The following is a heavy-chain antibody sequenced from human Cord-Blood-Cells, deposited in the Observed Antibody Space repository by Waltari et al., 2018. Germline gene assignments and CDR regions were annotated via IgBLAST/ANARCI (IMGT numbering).Heavy chain of an antibody. CDR1: GFTLSSYG. J-gene: IGHJ4*02. V-gene: IGHV3-33*01. Sequence: QVQLVESGGGVVQPGGSLRVSWAASGFTLSSYGLHWVRQAPGKGLEWVAVIWYDGSNKYYADSVNGRFTISRDNSKNTLYLQMNSLRAEDTAVYYCAREKADYFDYWGQGTLVTVSS. CDR2: IWYDGSNK. D-gene: IGHD6-13*01. CDR3: AREKADYFDY.